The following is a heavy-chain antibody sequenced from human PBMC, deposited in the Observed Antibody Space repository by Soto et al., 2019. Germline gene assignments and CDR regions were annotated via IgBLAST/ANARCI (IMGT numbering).Heavy chain of an antibody. J-gene: IGHJ5*02. D-gene: IGHD6-25*01. V-gene: IGHV1-18*01. CDR1: GYTSTNYG. CDR3: ARASGYLAHSPSVAYFDP. CDR2: ISVYSGKT. Sequence: QVQLVQSGTEVKKPGASLKVSCKASGYTSTNYGIAWVRQVPGQGLEWMGWISVYSGKTNYAQNVQVRLTMTTDTSTSTAYMELTNLRSDDTAVYYCARASGYLAHSPSVAYFDPWGQGTLVTVSS.